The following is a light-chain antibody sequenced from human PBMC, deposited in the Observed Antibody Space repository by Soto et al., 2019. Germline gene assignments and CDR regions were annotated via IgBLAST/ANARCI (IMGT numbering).Light chain of an antibody. CDR3: AAWDDSLNGHVV. J-gene: IGLJ2*01. Sequence: QSVLTQPPSASGTPGQRVTISCSGSSSNIGSTTVNWYQQVPGTAPKLLIYSTDQRPAGAPDRFSGSKSGTSASLAINGLQSEDEDDDYCAAWDDSLNGHVVFGGGTKLTVL. CDR2: STD. V-gene: IGLV1-44*01. CDR1: SSNIGSTT.